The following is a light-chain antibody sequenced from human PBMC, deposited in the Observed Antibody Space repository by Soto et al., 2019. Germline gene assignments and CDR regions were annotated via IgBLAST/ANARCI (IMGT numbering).Light chain of an antibody. CDR1: QSIRSY. Sequence: DIQMTQSPSSLSASVGDRVTITCRASQSIRSYLNWYQQKPGTAPKLLIYAASSLQSGVPSRFSGSGSGTDFTLTISSLQPEDFATYYCQQSYSTPNTFCQGTKLEIK. V-gene: IGKV1-39*01. CDR3: QQSYSTPNT. J-gene: IGKJ2*01. CDR2: AAS.